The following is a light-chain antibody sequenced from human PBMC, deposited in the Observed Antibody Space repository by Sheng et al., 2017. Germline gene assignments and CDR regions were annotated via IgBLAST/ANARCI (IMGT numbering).Light chain of an antibody. CDR3: QEYISWPPRGM. CDR1: QSIRNN. V-gene: IGKV3-15*01. J-gene: IGKJ1*01. CDR2: DAS. Sequence: EIVLTQSPATLSLSPGDRATLSCGASQSIRNNYLAWFQQKPGLAPRLLIYDASTRATGVPARFSGSGSGTEFTLTISSLQSEDFAIYYCQEYISWPPRGMFGQGTKVEIK.